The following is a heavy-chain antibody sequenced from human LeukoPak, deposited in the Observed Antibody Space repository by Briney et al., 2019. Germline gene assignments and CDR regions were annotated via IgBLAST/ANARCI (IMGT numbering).Heavy chain of an antibody. D-gene: IGHD7-27*01. V-gene: IGHV3-23*01. CDR1: GFTFSGYA. J-gene: IGHJ4*02. Sequence: GGSLRLSCAASGFTFSGYAITWVRQAPGKGLEWVSAISGSGGGTYYADSVKGWFTISRDNSKNTLYLQMNSLRAEDTAVYYCARDPSGVPHPRGYFDYWGQGTLVTVSS. CDR2: ISGSGGGT. CDR3: ARDPSGVPHPRGYFDY.